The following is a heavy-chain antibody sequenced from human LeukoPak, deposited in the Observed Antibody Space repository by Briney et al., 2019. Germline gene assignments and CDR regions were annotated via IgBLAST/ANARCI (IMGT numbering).Heavy chain of an antibody. CDR3: ARGYYYDSSGYFN. V-gene: IGHV4-59*01. Sequence: SETLSLTCTVSGGSISSYYWSWIRQPPGKGLEGIGYIYYSGSTNYNPSLKSPVTISVDTPKIQFSLKLSSVTAADTAVYDCARGYYYDSSGYFNWGQGTLVTVSS. J-gene: IGHJ4*02. CDR1: GGSISSYY. CDR2: IYYSGST. D-gene: IGHD3-22*01.